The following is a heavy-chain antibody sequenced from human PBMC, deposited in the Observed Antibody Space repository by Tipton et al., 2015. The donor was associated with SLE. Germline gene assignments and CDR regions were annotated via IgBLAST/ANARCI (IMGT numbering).Heavy chain of an antibody. CDR3: AAELAGAFDI. Sequence: SLRLSCAVSGFIVSDNFMTWVRQAPGKGLEWVSVIFRGGSTYHADSVKGRFSISRDKSENTLYLQMNSLRAEDTAVYYCAAELAGAFDIWGQGTMVTVSS. J-gene: IGHJ3*02. V-gene: IGHV3-66*01. CDR2: IFRGGST. CDR1: GFIVSDNF. D-gene: IGHD6-19*01.